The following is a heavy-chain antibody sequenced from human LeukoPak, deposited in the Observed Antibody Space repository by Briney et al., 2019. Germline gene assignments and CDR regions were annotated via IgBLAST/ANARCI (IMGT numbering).Heavy chain of an antibody. CDR2: INQDGRER. CDR1: GFPFSIYW. J-gene: IGHJ4*02. V-gene: IGHV3-7*01. D-gene: IGHD2-21*01. CDR3: AREYYSSFDY. Sequence: GESLTLSCAASGFPFSIYWMNWVRQAPGKGLEWVASINQDGRERYYVDSMKGRFTISKDNARNSLYLHMHSLRAEDTAVYYCAREYYSSFDYWGQGALVTVPS.